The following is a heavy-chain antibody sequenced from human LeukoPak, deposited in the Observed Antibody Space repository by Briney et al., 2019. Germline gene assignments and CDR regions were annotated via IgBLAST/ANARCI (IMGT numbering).Heavy chain of an antibody. CDR1: GFTFSSYW. D-gene: IGHD5-12*01. CDR3: ARVSGYSGYGFRYYFDY. V-gene: IGHV3-7*03. J-gene: IGHJ4*02. Sequence: PGGSLRLSCAASGFTFSSYWMSWVRQAPGKGLEWVANIKQDGSEKYYVDSVKGRFTIPRDNAKNSLYLQMNSLRAEDTAVYYCARVSGYSGYGFRYYFDYWGQGTLVTVSS. CDR2: IKQDGSEK.